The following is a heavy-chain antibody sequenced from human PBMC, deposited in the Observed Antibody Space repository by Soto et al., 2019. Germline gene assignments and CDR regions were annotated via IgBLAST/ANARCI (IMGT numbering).Heavy chain of an antibody. CDR2: ISPMFVAA. V-gene: IGHV1-69*19. CDR1: GGTFNTYA. D-gene: IGHD3-10*01. CDR3: AREVQVHTPAFVY. Sequence: QVQLVQSGAEMKKPGSSVKVSCQSSGGTFNTYAMNWVRQAPGQGPEWMGAISPMFVAANYAPKFKGRVTITADEPTGTSYMQLSSLTSEDTALYFCAREVQVHTPAFVYWGQGTLVTVSS. J-gene: IGHJ4*02.